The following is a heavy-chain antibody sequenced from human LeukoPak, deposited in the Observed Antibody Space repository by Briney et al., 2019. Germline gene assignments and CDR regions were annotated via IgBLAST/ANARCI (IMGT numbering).Heavy chain of an antibody. CDR3: ARGSRPIYYYMDV. Sequence: SVKVSCKASGGTFTSYTIRWVRQAPGQGLEWMGGIIPIFGTANYAQKFQGRVTITTDESTSTAYMELSSLRSEDTAVYYCARGSRPIYYYMDVWGKGTTVTVSS. CDR1: GGTFTSYT. CDR2: IIPIFGTA. J-gene: IGHJ6*03. V-gene: IGHV1-69*05.